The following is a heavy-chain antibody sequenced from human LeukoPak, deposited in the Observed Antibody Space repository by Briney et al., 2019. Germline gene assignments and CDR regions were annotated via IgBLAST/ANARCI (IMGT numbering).Heavy chain of an antibody. CDR1: GYTFTGYH. CDR2: IIPNSGDA. J-gene: IGHJ4*02. V-gene: IGHV1-2*06. Sequence: GAAVKVACKTSGYTFTGYHLHWVRQVPGQGLERMGRIIPNSGDAIYALKFQGRVTLTRDTSISTVYMELKRLRSDDTALYYCARGIAGGFDYWGQGTLVTVSS. D-gene: IGHD2-21*01. CDR3: ARGIAGGFDY.